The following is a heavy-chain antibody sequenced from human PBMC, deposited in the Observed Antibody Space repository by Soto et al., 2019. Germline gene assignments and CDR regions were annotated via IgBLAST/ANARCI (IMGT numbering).Heavy chain of an antibody. CDR1: GYTFTSYG. D-gene: IGHD3-16*01. Sequence: ASVKVSCKASGYTFTSYGISWVRQAPGQGLEWMGWISAYNGNTNYAQKLQGRVTMTTDTSTSTAYMELRSLRSDDTAVYYCARGRYDYVWGSLNWFDPWGQGTLVTVSS. V-gene: IGHV1-18*01. J-gene: IGHJ5*02. CDR3: ARGRYDYVWGSLNWFDP. CDR2: ISAYNGNT.